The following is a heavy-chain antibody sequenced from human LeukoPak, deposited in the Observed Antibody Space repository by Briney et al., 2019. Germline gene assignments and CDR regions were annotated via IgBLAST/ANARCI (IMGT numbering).Heavy chain of an antibody. CDR3: ARELRDGYYYYFDY. CDR1: GYTFTGYY. V-gene: IGHV1-2*02. Sequence: ASVKVSCKASGYTFTGYYMHWVRQAPGQGLEWMGWINSNSGGTNYAQKFQGRVTMTRDTSISTAYMELSRLRSDDTAVYYCARELRDGYYYYFDYWGQGTLVTVSS. CDR2: INSNSGGT. J-gene: IGHJ4*02. D-gene: IGHD3-22*01.